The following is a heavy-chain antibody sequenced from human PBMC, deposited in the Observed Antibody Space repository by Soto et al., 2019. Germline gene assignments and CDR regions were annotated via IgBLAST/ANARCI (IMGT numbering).Heavy chain of an antibody. V-gene: IGHV4-34*01. J-gene: IGHJ6*02. CDR2: INHSGST. D-gene: IGHD3-10*01. CDR3: GRGVGVSYYGMDV. Sequence: SSETLSLTCTVSGGSISSYYWSWIRQPPGKGLEWIGEINHSGSTNYNPSLKSRVTISVDTSKNQFSLKLSSVTAADTAVYYCGRGVGVSYYGMDVWGQGTTVTVSS. CDR1: GGSISSYY.